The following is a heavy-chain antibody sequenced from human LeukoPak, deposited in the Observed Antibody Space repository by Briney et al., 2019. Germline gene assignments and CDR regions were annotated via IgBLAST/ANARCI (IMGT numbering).Heavy chain of an antibody. D-gene: IGHD2-15*01. CDR3: ARHLYDGGGSWGPDYYYYGMDV. CDR1: GGSISSYY. CDR2: IYTSGST. V-gene: IGHV4-4*07. J-gene: IGHJ6*02. Sequence: MTSETLSLTCTVSGGSISSYYWSWIRQPAGKGLEWIGRIYTSGSTNYNPSLKSRVTMSVDTSKNQFSLKLSSVTAADTAVYYCARHLYDGGGSWGPDYYYYGMDVWGQGTTVTVSS.